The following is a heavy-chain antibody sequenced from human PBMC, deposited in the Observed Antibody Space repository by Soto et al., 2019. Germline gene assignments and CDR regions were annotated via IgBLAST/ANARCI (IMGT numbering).Heavy chain of an antibody. CDR2: IYYSGST. J-gene: IGHJ4*02. CDR3: ARGISYDFWSGYQTVPYFDY. D-gene: IGHD3-3*01. V-gene: IGHV4-31*03. CDR1: GGSISSGGYY. Sequence: SETLSLTCTVSGGSISSGGYYWSWIRQHPGKGLEWIGYIYYSGSTYYNPSLKSRVTISVDTSKNQFSLKLSSVTAADTAVYYCARGISYDFWSGYQTVPYFDYWGQGTLVTVSS.